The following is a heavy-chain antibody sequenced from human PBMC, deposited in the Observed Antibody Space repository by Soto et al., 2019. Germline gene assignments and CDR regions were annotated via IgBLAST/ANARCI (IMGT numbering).Heavy chain of an antibody. CDR1: GGTFSSYA. D-gene: IGHD5-18*01. V-gene: IGHV1-69*13. CDR2: IIPIFGTA. CDR3: AREDTAMVNFDY. J-gene: IGHJ4*02. Sequence: SVKVSCKASGGTFSSYAISWVRQAPGQGLEWMGGIIPIFGTANYAQKFQGRVTITADESTSTAYMELSSLRSEDTAVYYCAREDTAMVNFDYWGQGTLVTVSS.